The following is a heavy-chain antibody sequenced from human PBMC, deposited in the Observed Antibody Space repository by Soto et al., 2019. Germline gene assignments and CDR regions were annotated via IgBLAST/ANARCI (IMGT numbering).Heavy chain of an antibody. Sequence: PSETQSLPCAVAGGTTTSGGYFRTLQKQPPGKGLQWIGCVSHSGRTYYNPSLKSRVTISVDTSKNQSSLRLSSVTAADTAVYYCARIAVSGPITGFDYWGQGALVTVSS. J-gene: IGHJ4*02. V-gene: IGHV4-30-2*03. CDR1: GGTTTSGGYF. CDR2: VSHSGRT. D-gene: IGHD6-19*01. CDR3: ARIAVSGPITGFDY.